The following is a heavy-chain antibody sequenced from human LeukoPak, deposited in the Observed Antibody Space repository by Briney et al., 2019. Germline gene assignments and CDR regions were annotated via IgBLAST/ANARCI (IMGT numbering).Heavy chain of an antibody. CDR1: GFTFSSYA. J-gene: IGHJ4*02. D-gene: IGHD4-23*01. CDR2: IKPDGSEK. CDR3: AKDHYGGGL. V-gene: IGHV3-7*04. Sequence: GGSLRLSCAASGFTFSSYAMHWVRQAPGKGLEWVANIKPDGSEKQYVDSVRGRFTISRDNARNSLYLQMNSLRAEDTAVYYCAKDHYGGGLWGQGALVTVSS.